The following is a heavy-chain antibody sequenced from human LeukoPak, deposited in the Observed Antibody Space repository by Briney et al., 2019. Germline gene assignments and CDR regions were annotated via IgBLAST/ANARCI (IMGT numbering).Heavy chain of an antibody. Sequence: SQTLSLTCTVSGGSISSGDYYWSWIRQPPGKGLEWIGYIYYSGSTYYNPSLKSRVTISVDTSKNQFSLKLSSVTAADTAVYYCARRGYCSSTSCYVDFDYWGQGTLVTVSS. CDR3: ARRGYCSSTSCYVDFDY. V-gene: IGHV4-30-4*08. D-gene: IGHD2-2*01. CDR1: GGSISSGDYY. CDR2: IYYSGST. J-gene: IGHJ4*02.